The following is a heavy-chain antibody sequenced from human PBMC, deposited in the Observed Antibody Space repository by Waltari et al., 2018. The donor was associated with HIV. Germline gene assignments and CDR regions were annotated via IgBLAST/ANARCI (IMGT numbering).Heavy chain of an antibody. D-gene: IGHD3-22*01. J-gene: IGHJ4*02. CDR3: SKDDSSGYPPSIGLDY. CDR1: GFPFRSYG. CDR2: NK. V-gene: IGHV3-30*02. Sequence: QVQLVASGGGVVQPGGSRRLSCAASGFPFRSYGMHWVRQAPGKGLEWVAFNKYYADSVKGRFTIARDNSKNTLYLEMNSLRAEDTAVYYCSKDDSSGYPPSIGLDYWGQGTLVTVSS.